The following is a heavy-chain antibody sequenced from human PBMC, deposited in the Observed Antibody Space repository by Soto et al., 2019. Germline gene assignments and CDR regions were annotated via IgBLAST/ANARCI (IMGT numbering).Heavy chain of an antibody. CDR2: IIPIFGAA. Sequence: SVKVSCKASGGTFSSYAISWVRQAPGQGLEWMGGIIPIFGAANYAQKFQGRVTITADESTSTAYMELSSLRSEDTAVYYCASHSYSSGRGLYYYYGMDVWGQGTTVTVSS. CDR3: ASHSYSSGRGLYYYYGMDV. CDR1: GGTFSSYA. J-gene: IGHJ6*02. V-gene: IGHV1-69*13. D-gene: IGHD6-19*01.